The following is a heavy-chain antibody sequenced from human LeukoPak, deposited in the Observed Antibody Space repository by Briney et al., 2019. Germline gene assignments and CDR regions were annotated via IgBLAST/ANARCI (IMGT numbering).Heavy chain of an antibody. D-gene: IGHD6-13*01. CDR3: ARDRGYSSSWYSRSGYFDL. CDR2: LNWNGGNT. V-gene: IGHV3-20*04. Sequence: GGSLRLSCAASGFTFDDYGMSWVRQAPGKGLEWVSGLNWNGGNTGYADSVKGRFTISRDNDKTSLYLQMNSLRAEDTALYYCARDRGYSSSWYSRSGYFDLWGRGTLVTVSS. CDR1: GFTFDDYG. J-gene: IGHJ2*01.